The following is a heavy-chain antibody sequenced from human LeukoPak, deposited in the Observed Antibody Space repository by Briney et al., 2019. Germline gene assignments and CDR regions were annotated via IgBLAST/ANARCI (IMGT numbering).Heavy chain of an antibody. V-gene: IGHV3-48*03. CDR3: TRGPYSTGWFPAAAEYFQH. CDR2: ISSSGSTI. J-gene: IGHJ1*01. Sequence: PGGSLRLSCAASGFTFSSYEMNWVRQAPGKGLEWVSYISSSGSTIYYADSVKGRFTISRDNAKNTLFLQLNSLRAEDTAVYYCTRGPYSTGWFPAAAEYFQHWGQGTLVTVSS. CDR1: GFTFSSYE. D-gene: IGHD6-19*01.